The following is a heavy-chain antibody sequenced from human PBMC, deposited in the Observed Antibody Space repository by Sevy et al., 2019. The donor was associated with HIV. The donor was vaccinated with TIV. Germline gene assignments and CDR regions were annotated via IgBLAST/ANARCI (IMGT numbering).Heavy chain of an antibody. CDR2: ISYDXSNK. Sequence: GGSLRLSXAAXGFTXXXXXMHWVRQAPGXGLEWVAVISYDXSNKYYADSVKGRFTISRDNSKNTLYLQMNSLRAEDTAVYXXXXDXXGXXXXWGXXTLVTVSS. V-gene: IGHV3-30*03. CDR1: GFTXXXXX. J-gene: IGHJ1*01. CDR3: XXDXXGXXXX.